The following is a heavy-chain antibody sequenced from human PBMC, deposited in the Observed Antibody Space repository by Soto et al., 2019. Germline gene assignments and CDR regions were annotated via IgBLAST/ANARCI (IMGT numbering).Heavy chain of an antibody. CDR3: TRIQNAFDI. CDR1: GFSFSTYW. CDR2: INGDGSTT. V-gene: IGHV3-74*01. J-gene: IGHJ3*02. Sequence: GVLRLSCAASGFSFSTYWMSWVRQAPGKGLVWVSHINGDGSTTSYTDSVKGRFTISRDNTKNTLYLQVDSLRAEDTAVYYCTRIQNAFDIWGRGTMVTVSS.